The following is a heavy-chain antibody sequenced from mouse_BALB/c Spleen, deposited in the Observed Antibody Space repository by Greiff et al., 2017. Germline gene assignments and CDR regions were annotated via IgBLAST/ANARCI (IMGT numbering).Heavy chain of an antibody. CDR2: ISYSGST. Sequence: EVKLQESGPGLVKPSQSLSLTCTVTGYSITSDYAWNWIRQFPGNKLEWMGYISYSGSTSYNPSLKSRISITRDTSKNQFFLQLNSVTTEDTATYYCARDYYGNYAYWGQGTLVTVSA. D-gene: IGHD2-1*01. V-gene: IGHV3-2*02. CDR3: ARDYYGNYAY. CDR1: GYSITSDYA. J-gene: IGHJ3*01.